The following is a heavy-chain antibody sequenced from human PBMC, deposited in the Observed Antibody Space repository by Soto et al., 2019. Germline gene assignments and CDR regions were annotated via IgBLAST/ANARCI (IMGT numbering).Heavy chain of an antibody. J-gene: IGHJ4*02. D-gene: IGHD3-10*01. V-gene: IGHV3-33*03. CDR2: TWIDGSEE. CDR1: GFTVRSYV. CDR3: ARDSRGSGTLDY. Sequence: QVRLEESGGGVVQPGRSLRLSCAASGFTVRSYVMHWVRQTPGKGLEWVALTWIDGSEEYYADSVNGRFTISRDNSKNTLYLQVNSQGAEDTAVYFCARDSRGSGTLDYWGQGTLVSVSS.